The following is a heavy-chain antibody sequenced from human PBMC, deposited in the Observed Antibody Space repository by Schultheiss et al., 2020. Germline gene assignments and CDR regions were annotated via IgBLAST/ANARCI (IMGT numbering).Heavy chain of an antibody. CDR2: ISSSSSYI. CDR1: GFTFSSYS. CDR3: ARDGPRYCSGGSCYRSSGVDH. V-gene: IGHV3-21*01. Sequence: GGSLRLSCAASGFTFSSYSMNWVRQAPGKGLEWVSSISSSSSYIYYADSVKGRFTISRDNAKNSLYLQMNSLRAEDTAVYYCARDGPRYCSGGSCYRSSGVDHWGQGTLVTVSS. D-gene: IGHD2-15*01. J-gene: IGHJ4*02.